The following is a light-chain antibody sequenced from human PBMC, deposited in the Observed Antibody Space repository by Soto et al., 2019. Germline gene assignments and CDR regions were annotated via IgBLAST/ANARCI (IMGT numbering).Light chain of an antibody. V-gene: IGKV4-1*01. CDR2: WAS. J-gene: IGKJ4*01. CDR1: RSISDISNNNNY. Sequence: DIVMTQSPDSLAVSLGERATINCKSSRSISDISNNNNYLAWYQQKPGQPPKLLIHWASTRESGVPDRFSGSGSGTDFTLTISSLQAEDVALYFCQQYYHNTLTFGGGTRVEI. CDR3: QQYYHNTLT.